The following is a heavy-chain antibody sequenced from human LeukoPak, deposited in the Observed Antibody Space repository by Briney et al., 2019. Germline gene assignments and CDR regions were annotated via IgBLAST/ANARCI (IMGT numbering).Heavy chain of an antibody. D-gene: IGHD1-26*01. V-gene: IGHV1-2*02. CDR1: GYTLTGYY. Sequence: ASVKVSCKASGYTLTGYYLNWVRQAPGQGLEWMGWIIPNNGDTHYAQKFQGRVTMTRDTSISTAYMELSSLRSDDTAIYYCTRDGAMGWSLDLWGQGTLVTVSS. J-gene: IGHJ5*02. CDR3: TRDGAMGWSLDL. CDR2: IIPNNGDT.